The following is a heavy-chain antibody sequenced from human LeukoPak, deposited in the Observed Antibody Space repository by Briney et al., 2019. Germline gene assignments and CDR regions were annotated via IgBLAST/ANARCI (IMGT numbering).Heavy chain of an antibody. D-gene: IGHD6-13*01. J-gene: IGHJ4*02. CDR2: INHSGST. CDR3: ARSYSSSWYNY. Sequence: SETLSLTCTVSGGSISSYYWSWIRQPPGKGLEWIGEINHSGSTNYNPSLKSRVTISVDTSKNQFSLKLSSVTAADTAVYYCARSYSSSWYNYWGQGTLVTVSS. CDR1: GGSISSYY. V-gene: IGHV4-34*01.